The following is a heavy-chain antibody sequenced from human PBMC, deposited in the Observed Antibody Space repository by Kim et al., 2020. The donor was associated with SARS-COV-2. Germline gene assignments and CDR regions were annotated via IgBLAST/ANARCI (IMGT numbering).Heavy chain of an antibody. Sequence: GESLKISCKASGFTFTSYWIGWVRQVPGKGLEWMGIIYPSDFDTRYNPAFEGQVTISADRYTTTAYLQWSTLKASDTAMYYCTRGVNYGGDFWGQGTLVTVSS. CDR3: TRGVNYGGDF. D-gene: IGHD2-21*01. J-gene: IGHJ4*02. CDR1: GFTFTSYW. V-gene: IGHV5-51*01. CDR2: IYPSDFDT.